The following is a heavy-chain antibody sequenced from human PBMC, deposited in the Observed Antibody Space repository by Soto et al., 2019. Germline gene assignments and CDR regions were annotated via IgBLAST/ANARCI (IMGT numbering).Heavy chain of an antibody. CDR1: GGSFSCYY. CDR3: AGRSYYYYGMDV. J-gene: IGHJ6*02. Sequence: SETLSLTCAVYGGSFSCYYLSWIRQPPGKGLEWIGEINHSGSTNYNPSLKSRVTISVDTSKNQFSLKLSSVTAADTAVYYCAGRSYYYYGMDVWGQGTTVTVSS. CDR2: INHSGST. V-gene: IGHV4-34*01.